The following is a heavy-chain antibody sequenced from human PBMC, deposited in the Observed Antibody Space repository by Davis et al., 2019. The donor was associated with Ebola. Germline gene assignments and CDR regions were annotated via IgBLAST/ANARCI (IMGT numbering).Heavy chain of an antibody. J-gene: IGHJ6*02. D-gene: IGHD6-19*01. Sequence: ASVKVSCKASGYTFTSYAMHWVRQAPGQRLEWMGWINAGNGNTKYSQKFQGRVTITRDTSASTAYMELSSLRSEDTAVYYCARLKGIAVAGTYYYYYYGMDVWGQGTTVTVSS. CDR1: GYTFTSYA. CDR3: ARLKGIAVAGTYYYYYYGMDV. CDR2: INAGNGNT. V-gene: IGHV1-3*01.